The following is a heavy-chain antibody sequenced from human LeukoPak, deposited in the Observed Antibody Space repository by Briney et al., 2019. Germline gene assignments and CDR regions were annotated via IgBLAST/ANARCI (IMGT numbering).Heavy chain of an antibody. CDR3: ASKPRGLYYYMDV. D-gene: IGHD3-10*01. Sequence: PGGSLRLSCAPSGFTFGDYEMNWVRQAPGKGLEWVSYISSSGSTIYYADSVKGRFTISRDNAKNSLFLQMNSLRAEDTAVYYCASKPRGLYYYMDVWGKGTTVTVSS. V-gene: IGHV3-48*03. CDR2: ISSSGSTI. CDR1: GFTFGDYE. J-gene: IGHJ6*03.